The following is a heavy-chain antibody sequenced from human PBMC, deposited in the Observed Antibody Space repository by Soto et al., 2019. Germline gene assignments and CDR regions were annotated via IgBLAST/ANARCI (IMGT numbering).Heavy chain of an antibody. V-gene: IGHV1-18*01. D-gene: IGHD5-18*01. Sequence: QVQLVQSGAEVKKPGASVKVSSKPSGYTLTSYGITGGEQPPGQGLEGMGWISAYNGNTNYAQKLQGRVTMTTDTSTSTAYMELRSLRSDDTAVYYCARDKSGYSYGARFGYWGQGTLVTVSS. CDR1: GYTLTSYG. J-gene: IGHJ4*02. CDR2: ISAYNGNT. CDR3: ARDKSGYSYGARFGY.